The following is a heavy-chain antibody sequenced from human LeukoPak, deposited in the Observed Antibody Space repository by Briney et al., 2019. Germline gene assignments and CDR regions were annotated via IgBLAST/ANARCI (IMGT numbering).Heavy chain of an antibody. Sequence: SETLSLTCAVYGGSFSGYFWNWVRQPPGKGLEWIGEINHSGSFNYNPSLKSRVTLSIDTSKNQFSLKLSFVTAADTAVYYCARGDPLINALDIWGQGTMVTVSS. V-gene: IGHV4-34*01. J-gene: IGHJ3*02. CDR3: ARGDPLINALDI. CDR1: GGSFSGYF. CDR2: INHSGSF.